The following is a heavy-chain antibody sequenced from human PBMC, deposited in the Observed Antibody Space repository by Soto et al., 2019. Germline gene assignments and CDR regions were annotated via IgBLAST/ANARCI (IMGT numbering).Heavy chain of an antibody. CDR2: IYYSGST. CDR3: ARVRRDYDFWSGYFHWFDP. D-gene: IGHD3-3*01. CDR1: GCSISSYY. V-gene: IGHV4-59*01. J-gene: IGHJ5*02. Sequence: SETLSLTCTVSGCSISSYYWSWIRQPPGKGLEWIGYIYYSGSTNYNPSLKSRVTISVDTSKNQFSLKLSSVTAADTAVYYCARVRRDYDFWSGYFHWFDPWGQGTLVTVSS.